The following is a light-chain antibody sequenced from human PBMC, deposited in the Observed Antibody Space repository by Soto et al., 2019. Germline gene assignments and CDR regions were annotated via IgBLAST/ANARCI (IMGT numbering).Light chain of an antibody. J-gene: IGKJ3*01. V-gene: IGKV3-11*01. CDR3: QHRSNWLFT. Sequence: EIVLTQSPATLSLSPGERATLSCRACQSVSSYLAWYQQKPGQAPRLLIYDASNRATGIPARFSGSGAGTDFNLTISSLEPEDLAVYYCQHRSNWLFTFGPGTKVDIK. CDR2: DAS. CDR1: QSVSSY.